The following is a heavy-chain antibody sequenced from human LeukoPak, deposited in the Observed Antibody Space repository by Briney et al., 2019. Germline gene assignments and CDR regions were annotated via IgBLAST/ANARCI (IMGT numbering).Heavy chain of an antibody. J-gene: IGHJ4*02. D-gene: IGHD3-3*01. CDR2: ISGSGGST. Sequence: GGSLRLSCAASGFTFSSYAMSWVRQAPGKGLEWVSAISGSGGSTYYADSVKGRFTISRDNSKNTLYLQMNSLRAEDTAVYYCAKEGYDFWGGYYRLFDYWGQGTLVTVSS. CDR3: AKEGYDFWGGYYRLFDY. V-gene: IGHV3-23*01. CDR1: GFTFSSYA.